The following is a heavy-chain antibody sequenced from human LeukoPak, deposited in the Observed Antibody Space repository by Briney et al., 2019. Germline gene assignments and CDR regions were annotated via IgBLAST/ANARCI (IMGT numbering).Heavy chain of an antibody. CDR3: AKSPSYFAYCGGDCSGGWFDP. CDR1: GFTFSSYA. D-gene: IGHD2-21*02. Sequence: PGGSLRLSCAASGFTFSSYAMSWVRQAPGKGLEWVSAISGSGGSTYYADSVKGRFTISRDNSKNTLYLQMNSLRAEDTAVYYCAKSPSYFAYCGGDCSGGWFDPWGQGTLVTVSS. CDR2: ISGSGGST. V-gene: IGHV3-23*01. J-gene: IGHJ5*02.